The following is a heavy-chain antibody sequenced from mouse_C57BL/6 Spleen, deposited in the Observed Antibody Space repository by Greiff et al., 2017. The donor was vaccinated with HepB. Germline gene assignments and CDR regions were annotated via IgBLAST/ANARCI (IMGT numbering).Heavy chain of an antibody. CDR3: AGGGMGLLRAWFAY. J-gene: IGHJ3*01. Sequence: EVQLQQSGPELVKPGASVKISCKASGYTFTDYYMNWVKQSHGKSLEWIGDINPNNGGSSYNQKFKGKATLTVDKSSSTAYMELRSLTSEDSAVYYCAGGGMGLLRAWFAYWGQGTLVTVSA. V-gene: IGHV1-26*01. D-gene: IGHD1-1*01. CDR2: INPNNGGS. CDR1: GYTFTDYY.